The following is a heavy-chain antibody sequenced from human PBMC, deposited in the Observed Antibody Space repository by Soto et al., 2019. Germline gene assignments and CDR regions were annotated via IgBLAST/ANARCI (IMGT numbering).Heavy chain of an antibody. CDR1: GGSISSSSYY. D-gene: IGHD1-1*01. V-gene: IGHV4-39*01. CDR2: IYYSGST. CDR3: ARIAVHLERPPRDY. J-gene: IGHJ4*02. Sequence: QLQLQESGPGLVKPSETLSLTCTVYGGSISSSSYYWGWIRQPPGKGLEWIGSIYYSGSTYYNPSLKSRVTISVDTSKNQFSLKLSSVTAADTAVYYCARIAVHLERPPRDYWGQPTLLTVSS.